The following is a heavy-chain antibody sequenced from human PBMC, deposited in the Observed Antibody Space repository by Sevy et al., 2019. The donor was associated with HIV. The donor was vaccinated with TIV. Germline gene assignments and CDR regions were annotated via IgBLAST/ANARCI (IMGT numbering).Heavy chain of an antibody. J-gene: IGHJ6*02. CDR2: IYSGGST. CDR1: GFTVSSNY. D-gene: IGHD1-1*01. CDR3: ARDVFKWRWNGQNYYYGMDV. Sequence: GGSLRLSCAASGFTVSSNYMSWVRQAPGKGLEWVSVIYSGGSTYYADSVKGRFTISRDNSKYTLYLQMNSLRAEDTAVYYCARDVFKWRWNGQNYYYGMDVWGQGTTVTVSS. V-gene: IGHV3-66*01.